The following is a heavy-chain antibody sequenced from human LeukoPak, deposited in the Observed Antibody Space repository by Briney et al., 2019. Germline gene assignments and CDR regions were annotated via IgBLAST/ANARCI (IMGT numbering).Heavy chain of an antibody. CDR1: GCSFTSYW. D-gene: IGHD1-26*01. Sequence: GGSLQISCQGSGCSFTSYWIGWVRQLPGKGLECMGIIYPGDSDTRYSPSFQGPVTISADKSISTACLQWSSLKASDTAMYYCARLDSGSYQCLDCWGQGTLVTVSS. CDR2: IYPGDSDT. J-gene: IGHJ4*02. V-gene: IGHV5-51*01. CDR3: ARLDSGSYQCLDC.